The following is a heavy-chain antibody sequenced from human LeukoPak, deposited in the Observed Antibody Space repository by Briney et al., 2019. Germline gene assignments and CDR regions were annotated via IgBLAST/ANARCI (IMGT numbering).Heavy chain of an antibody. CDR2: ISSSSSYI. D-gene: IGHD1-7*01. J-gene: IGHJ4*02. CDR3: ARDLSHNWNYDY. V-gene: IGHV3-21*01. CDR1: GFTFRSYS. Sequence: GGSLRLSCAASGFTFRSYSMNWVREAPGKGLEWVSSISSSSSYIYYADSVKGRFTISRDNAKNSLYLQMNSLRAEDTAVYYCARDLSHNWNYDYWGQGTLVTVSS.